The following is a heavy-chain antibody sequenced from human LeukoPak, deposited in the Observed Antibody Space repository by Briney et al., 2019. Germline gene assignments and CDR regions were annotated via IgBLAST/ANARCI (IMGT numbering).Heavy chain of an antibody. CDR1: GFTFSDFY. J-gene: IGHJ4*02. Sequence: GGSLRLSCAASGFTFSDFYMSWIRQAPGKGPECISYISGGGDVISYADSVKGRFTISRDNAESTLSLQMNSLTAEDTAVYYCARDPNRIDYWGQGTLVTVSS. D-gene: IGHD1-14*01. CDR2: ISGGGDVI. V-gene: IGHV3-11*01. CDR3: ARDPNRIDY.